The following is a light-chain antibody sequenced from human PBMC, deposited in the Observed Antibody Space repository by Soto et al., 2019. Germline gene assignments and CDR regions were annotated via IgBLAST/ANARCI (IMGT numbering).Light chain of an antibody. J-gene: IGKJ1*01. CDR1: QTINNN. Sequence: DIVMTQSPATLSMSPGERATLSCRASQTINNNLAWNQQKPGQAPRLLIYGASTRATGIPDRFSGSGSGTAFTLTISSLQSEDFAVYVCQQYDKRPWTFGQGTKVEIK. CDR2: GAS. CDR3: QQYDKRPWT. V-gene: IGKV3-15*01.